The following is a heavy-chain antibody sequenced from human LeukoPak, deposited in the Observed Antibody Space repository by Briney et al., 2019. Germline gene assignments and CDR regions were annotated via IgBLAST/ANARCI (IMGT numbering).Heavy chain of an antibody. Sequence: ASVKVSCKASGGTFSSYAISWVRQAPGQGLEWMGRIIPIFGIANYAQKSQGRVTITADKSTSTAYMELSSLRSEDTAVYYCASYYYDSSGYYFPGAFDIWGQGTMVTVSS. D-gene: IGHD3-22*01. CDR2: IIPIFGIA. J-gene: IGHJ3*02. CDR1: GGTFSSYA. CDR3: ASYYYDSSGYYFPGAFDI. V-gene: IGHV1-69*04.